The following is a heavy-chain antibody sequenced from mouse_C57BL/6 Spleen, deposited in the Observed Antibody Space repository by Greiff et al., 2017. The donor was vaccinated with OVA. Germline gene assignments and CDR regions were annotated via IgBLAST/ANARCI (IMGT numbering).Heavy chain of an antibody. CDR3: ARGGYDWYYFDY. J-gene: IGHJ2*01. CDR1: GYAFSSYW. Sequence: QVQLQQSGAELVKPGASVKISCKASGYAFSSYWMNWVKQRPGKGLEWIGQIYPGDGDTNYNGMFKGEATLTADKSSSTAYMQLSSLTSEDSAVYFCARGGYDWYYFDYWGQGTTLTVSS. D-gene: IGHD2-2*01. V-gene: IGHV1-80*01. CDR2: IYPGDGDT.